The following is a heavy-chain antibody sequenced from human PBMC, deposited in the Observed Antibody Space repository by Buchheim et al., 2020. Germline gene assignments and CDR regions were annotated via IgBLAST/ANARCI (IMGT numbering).Heavy chain of an antibody. CDR2: IFYTGSA. CDR3: ARGGGYYYGMDV. Sequence: QLQLQESGPGLVKPSETLSLTCTVSGDSISSGSHYWGWIRQSPGKGLEWLGSIFYTGSALHNPSLKSRVSISVDSSRNQFSLKLKSVTAADTAVYYCARGGGYYYGMDVWGQGTT. D-gene: IGHD3-10*01. J-gene: IGHJ6*02. CDR1: GDSISSGSHY. V-gene: IGHV4-39*01.